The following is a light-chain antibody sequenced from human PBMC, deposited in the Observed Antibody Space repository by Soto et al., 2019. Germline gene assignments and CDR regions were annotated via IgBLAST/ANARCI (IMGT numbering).Light chain of an antibody. CDR3: RQHYSAPFT. CDR1: QSVLYSSNNKNY. Sequence: DIVMTQSPDSLAVSLGERATINCKSSQSVLYSSNNKNYLAWYQQKPGQPPKLLIYWASTRESGVPDRFSGSGSGTDFTLAISSLQAEDVAVYYCRQHYSAPFTFGGGTKVEIK. CDR2: WAS. J-gene: IGKJ4*01. V-gene: IGKV4-1*01.